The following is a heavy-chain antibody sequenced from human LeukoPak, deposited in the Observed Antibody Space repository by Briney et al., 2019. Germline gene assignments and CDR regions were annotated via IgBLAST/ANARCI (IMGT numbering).Heavy chain of an antibody. Sequence: SETLSLTCTVSGGSISSYYWSWIRQPAGRGLEWIGRIYTSGSTNYNPSLKSRVTTSVDTSKNQFSLKLSSVTAADTAVYYCARDRGNYDAFDIWGQGTMVTVSS. D-gene: IGHD3-10*01. CDR3: ARDRGNYDAFDI. V-gene: IGHV4-4*07. CDR2: IYTSGST. CDR1: GGSISSYY. J-gene: IGHJ3*02.